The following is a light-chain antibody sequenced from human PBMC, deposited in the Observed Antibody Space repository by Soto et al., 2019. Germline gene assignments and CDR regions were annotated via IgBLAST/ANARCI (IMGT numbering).Light chain of an antibody. V-gene: IGKV1-5*01. CDR3: LQHNSYPQT. J-gene: IGKJ1*01. Sequence: DIQMTQSPSTLSGSVGDRVTITCRAGQTISSWLAWYQQKPGKAPKLLIYDASTLQSGVPSRFSGSGSGTEFTLTISSLQPEDFATYYCLQHNSYPQTFGQGTKVDI. CDR1: QTISSW. CDR2: DAS.